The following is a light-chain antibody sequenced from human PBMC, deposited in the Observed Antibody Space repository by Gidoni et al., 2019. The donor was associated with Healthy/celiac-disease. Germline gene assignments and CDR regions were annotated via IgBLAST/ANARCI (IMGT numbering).Light chain of an antibody. J-gene: IGKJ4*01. CDR2: DAS. V-gene: IGKV3-11*01. CDR1: QSVSSY. CDR3: QQRSNWPPALT. Sequence: EIVWTQSPATLSLSPVERATLSFRASQSVSSYLAWYKQKTGQAPRLLIYDASNRATGIPARFSGSGSGTDFPLTISSLEPEDFAVYYCQQRSNWPPALTFGGGTKVEIK.